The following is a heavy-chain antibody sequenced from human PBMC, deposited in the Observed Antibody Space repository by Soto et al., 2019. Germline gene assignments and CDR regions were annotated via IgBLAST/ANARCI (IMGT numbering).Heavy chain of an antibody. CDR2: IYYSGST. CDR3: ARGYCSGGSCPPYY. Sequence: QLQRQESGPGLVKPSETLSLTCTVSGGSLSSSSYYWGWIRQPPGKGLEWIGSIYYSGSTYYNPSLKSRVTISVDTSKNHFSLKLSSVTAADTAVYYCARGYCSGGSCPPYYWGQGTLVTVSS. V-gene: IGHV4-39*02. D-gene: IGHD2-15*01. J-gene: IGHJ4*02. CDR1: GGSLSSSSYY.